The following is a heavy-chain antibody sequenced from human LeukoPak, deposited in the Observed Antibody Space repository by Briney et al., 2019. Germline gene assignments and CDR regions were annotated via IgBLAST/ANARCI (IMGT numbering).Heavy chain of an antibody. J-gene: IGHJ5*02. CDR3: VRGLPTSMVAANP. D-gene: IGHD2-15*01. Sequence: GGSLRLSCTASGFTFSNAWMSWVRQAPGKGLEWVGRIKSKTDGGATDYAAPVKGRFTISRDDSKNTLYLQMNSLKTEDTAVYYCVRGLPTSMVAANPWGQGTLVTVSS. CDR1: GFTFSNAW. CDR2: IKSKTDGGAT. V-gene: IGHV3-15*01.